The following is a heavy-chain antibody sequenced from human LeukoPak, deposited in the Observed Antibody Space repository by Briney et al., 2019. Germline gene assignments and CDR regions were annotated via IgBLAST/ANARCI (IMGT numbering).Heavy chain of an antibody. V-gene: IGHV3-74*01. CDR1: GFIFSSYG. D-gene: IGHD2-2*01. J-gene: IGHJ4*02. CDR3: ARRVVVPAAPYYFDY. Sequence: PGGSLRLSCAASGFIFSSYGMHWVRQAPGEGLVWVSRINSDGSSTSYADSVKGRFTISRDNAKNTLYLQMNSLRAEDTAVYYCARRVVVPAAPYYFDYWGQGTLVTVSS. CDR2: INSDGSST.